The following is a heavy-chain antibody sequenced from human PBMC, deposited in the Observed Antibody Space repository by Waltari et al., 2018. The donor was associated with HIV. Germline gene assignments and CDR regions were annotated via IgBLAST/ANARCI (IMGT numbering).Heavy chain of an antibody. CDR1: GGSISSFY. D-gene: IGHD4-17*01. Sequence: QVQLQESGPGLVKPSGTLSLTCTVSGGSISSFYWSWIRQPPGKGLEWIGYSYYSGSTNYNPSLKSRVTISVDTSKNQFSLRLNSVTAADTAVYYCAREVMGYGFDYWGQGTLVTVSS. CDR3: AREVMGYGFDY. CDR2: SYYSGST. V-gene: IGHV4-59*01. J-gene: IGHJ4*02.